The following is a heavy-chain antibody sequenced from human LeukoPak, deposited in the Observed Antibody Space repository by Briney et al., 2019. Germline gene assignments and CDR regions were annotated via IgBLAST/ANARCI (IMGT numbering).Heavy chain of an antibody. CDR3: VRDLMGSGSTTAYLHH. J-gene: IGHJ1*01. CDR2: ISRSSRHV. D-gene: IGHD1-1*01. V-gene: IGHV3-21*01. CDR1: GFTFSDYS. Sequence: PGGSLRLSCAASGFTFSDYSMNWVRQAPGKGLEWVSSISRSSRHVYYAGSVKGRFTISRDNAKNSLYMQLHSLRAEDLAVYFCVRDLMGSGSTTAYLHHWGQGTLVTVSS.